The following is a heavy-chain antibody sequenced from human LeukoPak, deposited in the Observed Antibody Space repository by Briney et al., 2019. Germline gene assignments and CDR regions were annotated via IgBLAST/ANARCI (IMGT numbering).Heavy chain of an antibody. CDR2: INPNSGGT. D-gene: IGHD5-18*01. J-gene: IGHJ4*02. Sequence: ASVKVSCKASGYTFTGYYMHWVRQAPGQGLEWMGWINPNSGGTKYAQKFQGRVSMARDTSISAAYMELSRLRFDDTAVYYCARSDTAMVIISGYWGQGTLVTVSS. V-gene: IGHV1-2*02. CDR1: GYTFTGYY. CDR3: ARSDTAMVIISGY.